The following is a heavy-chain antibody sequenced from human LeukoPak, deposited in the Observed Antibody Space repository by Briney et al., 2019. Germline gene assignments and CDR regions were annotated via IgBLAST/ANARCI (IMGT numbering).Heavy chain of an antibody. Sequence: GGSLRLSCAASGFTVSNNYMSWVRQAPGKGLEWVSVIHSGGNTSYADSVKGRFTISRDNSKNTLYLQMNSLRAEDTALYYCARDFGDSRSSDYWGQGTLITVSS. J-gene: IGHJ4*02. V-gene: IGHV3-53*01. CDR2: IHSGGNT. D-gene: IGHD6-6*01. CDR3: ARDFGDSRSSDY. CDR1: GFTVSNNY.